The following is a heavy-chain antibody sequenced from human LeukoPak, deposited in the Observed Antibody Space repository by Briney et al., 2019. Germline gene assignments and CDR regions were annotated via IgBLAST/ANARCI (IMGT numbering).Heavy chain of an antibody. D-gene: IGHD7-27*01. V-gene: IGHV1-18*01. CDR3: ARNWGPQWYFDL. Sequence: ASVKVSCKASGYTFTSYGISWVRQAPGQGLEWMGWISAYNGNTNYAQKLQGRVTMTRDTSISTAYMELSRLRSDDTAVYYCARNWGPQWYFDLWGRGTLVTVSS. CDR2: ISAYNGNT. J-gene: IGHJ2*01. CDR1: GYTFTSYG.